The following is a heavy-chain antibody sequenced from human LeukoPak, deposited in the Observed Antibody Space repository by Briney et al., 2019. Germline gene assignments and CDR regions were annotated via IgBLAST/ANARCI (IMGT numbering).Heavy chain of an antibody. CDR1: GYTSTGYY. CDR3: ARVWPRYYDILTGYYGLGDYFDY. D-gene: IGHD3-9*01. Sequence: ASVKVSCKASGYTSTGYYMHWVRQAPGQGLEWMGWINPNSGGTNYAQKFQGRVTMTRDTSISTAYMELSRLRSDDTAVYYCARVWPRYYDILTGYYGLGDYFDYWGQGTLVTVSS. V-gene: IGHV1-2*02. CDR2: INPNSGGT. J-gene: IGHJ4*02.